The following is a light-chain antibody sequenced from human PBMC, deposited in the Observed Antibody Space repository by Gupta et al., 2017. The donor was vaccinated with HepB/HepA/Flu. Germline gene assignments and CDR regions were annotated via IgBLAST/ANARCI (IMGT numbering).Light chain of an antibody. CDR1: NIGSKS. CDR3: QVWDSSSWV. Sequence: SYVLTQPLSVSVAPGKTARITCGGNNIGSKSVHWYQQKPGQAPVLVIYYDSDRPSGIPERFSGSNSGNTATLTISRVEAGDEADYYCQVWDSSSWVFGGGTKLTVL. J-gene: IGLJ3*02. V-gene: IGLV3-21*04. CDR2: YDS.